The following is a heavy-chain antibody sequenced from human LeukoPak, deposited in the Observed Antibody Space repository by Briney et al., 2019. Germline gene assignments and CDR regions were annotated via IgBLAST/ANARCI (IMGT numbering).Heavy chain of an antibody. CDR1: GFTFSSYG. CDR2: IWYDGSNK. D-gene: IGHD3-10*01. J-gene: IGHJ4*02. Sequence: PGRSLRLSCAASGFTFSSYGMHWVRQAPGKGLEWVAVIWYDGSNKYYADSVKGRFTISRDNSKNTLYLQMNSLRAEDTAVYYCGKSLSDYYGAGSYLHMRYVDYWGQGTLVTVSS. CDR3: GKSLSDYYGAGSYLHMRYVDY. V-gene: IGHV3-33*06.